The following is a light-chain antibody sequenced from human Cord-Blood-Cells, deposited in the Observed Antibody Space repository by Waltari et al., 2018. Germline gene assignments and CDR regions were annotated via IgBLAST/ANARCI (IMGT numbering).Light chain of an antibody. CDR2: EVS. J-gene: IGLJ2*01. CDR1: SRAVGGYNY. CDR3: SSYAGSNNVV. V-gene: IGLV2-8*01. Sequence: QSALTQPPSASGFPGQSVTISCTGTSRAVGGYNYVPWYQQHPGKAPKLMIYEVSKRPSGVPDRFSGSKSGNTASLTVSGFQAEDEADYYCSSYAGSNNVVFGGGTKLTVL.